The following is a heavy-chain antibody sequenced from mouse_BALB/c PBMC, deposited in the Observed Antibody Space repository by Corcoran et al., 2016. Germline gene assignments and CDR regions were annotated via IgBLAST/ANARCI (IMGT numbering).Heavy chain of an antibody. CDR3: ARRGNGAMDY. D-gene: IGHD2-1*01. V-gene: IGHV1-19*01. Sequence: EVQLQQSGPELMKPGASVKMSCKASGYTFTDYYMDWVKQSHGESFEWIGRVNPYNGGTSYNQKFKGKATLTVDKSSSTAYMELNSLTSEDSAVYYCARRGNGAMDYWGQGTSVTVSS. CDR1: GYTFTDYY. J-gene: IGHJ4*01. CDR2: VNPYNGGT.